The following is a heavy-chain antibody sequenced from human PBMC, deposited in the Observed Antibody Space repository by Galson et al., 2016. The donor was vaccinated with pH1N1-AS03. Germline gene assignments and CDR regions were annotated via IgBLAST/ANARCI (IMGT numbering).Heavy chain of an antibody. CDR2: ISSGGDYI. CDR3: ARDRPRYCSGTSCYVRYFEY. D-gene: IGHD2-2*01. Sequence: SLRLSCAASGFTFSGYSMNWVPQAPGKGLEWVSTISSGGDYIYSSDSLKGRFTISRDNAKNSLYLQMNSRRAEDTAVYDCARDRPRYCSGTSCYVRYFEYWGHGTLVTVSS. CDR1: GFTFSGYS. J-gene: IGHJ4*01. V-gene: IGHV3-21*01.